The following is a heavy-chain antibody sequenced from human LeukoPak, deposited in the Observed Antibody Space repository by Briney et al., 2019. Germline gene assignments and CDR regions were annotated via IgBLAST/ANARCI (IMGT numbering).Heavy chain of an antibody. CDR1: GGSISSYY. V-gene: IGHV4-59*01. D-gene: IGHD1-14*01. J-gene: IGHJ3*02. CDR2: IYYSGST. Sequence: PSETLSLTYTVSGGSISSYYWSWIRQPPGKELEWIGYIYYSGSTNYNPSLRSRVTISVDASKNQFSLKLSSVTAADTAVYYCAREPGLPEGGAFDIWGQGTMVTVSS. CDR3: AREPGLPEGGAFDI.